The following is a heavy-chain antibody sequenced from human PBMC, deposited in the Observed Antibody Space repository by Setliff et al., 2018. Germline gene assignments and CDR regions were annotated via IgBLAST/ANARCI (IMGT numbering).Heavy chain of an antibody. J-gene: IGHJ4*02. D-gene: IGHD3-22*01. CDR2: MYFSGST. CDR1: GGSISTNSYY. CDR3: ASGVEGSMIVVVIRPHPDFDY. Sequence: PSETLSLTCTVSGGSISTNSYYWGWIRQPPGKGLEWIGSMYFSGSTYYNPSLKSRVTMSIDKSKNQFSLKLSSVTAADTAVYYCASGVEGSMIVVVIRPHPDFDYWGQGTLVTVSS. V-gene: IGHV4-39*01.